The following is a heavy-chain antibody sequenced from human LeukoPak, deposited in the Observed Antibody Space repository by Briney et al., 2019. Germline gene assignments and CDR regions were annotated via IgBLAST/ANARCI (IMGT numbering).Heavy chain of an antibody. CDR1: GFTFSSYG. V-gene: IGHV3-30*03. Sequence: GGSLRLSCAASGFTFSSYGMHWVRQAPGKGLEWVAVISHDGNNKDYVDSVKGRFTISRDNSKNTLYLQMNSLRAEDTAVYYCARAWGMAKGLDYWGQGTLVTVSS. J-gene: IGHJ4*02. CDR3: ARAWGMAKGLDY. CDR2: ISHDGNNK. D-gene: IGHD3-16*01.